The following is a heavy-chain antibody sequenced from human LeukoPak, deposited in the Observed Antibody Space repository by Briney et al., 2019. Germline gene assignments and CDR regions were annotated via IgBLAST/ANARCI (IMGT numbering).Heavy chain of an antibody. Sequence: PGGSLRLSCAASGFTFSSYAMSWVRQAPGKGLEWVSAISGSGGSTYYADSVKGRFTISRHNSKNTLYLQMSSLRTEDTAVYYCAAPSGVARLGVWGQGTTVTVSS. V-gene: IGHV3-23*01. D-gene: IGHD2-8*01. CDR2: ISGSGGST. CDR3: AAPSGVARLGV. J-gene: IGHJ6*02. CDR1: GFTFSSYA.